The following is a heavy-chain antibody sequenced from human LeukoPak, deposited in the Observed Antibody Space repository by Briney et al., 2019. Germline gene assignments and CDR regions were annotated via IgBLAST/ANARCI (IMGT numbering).Heavy chain of an antibody. CDR2: IYHSGST. CDR3: ARGGPGRDGRWFDP. CDR1: GGSISSGGYS. J-gene: IGHJ5*02. D-gene: IGHD5-24*01. Sequence: SETLSLTCAVSGGSISSGGYSWSWIRQPPGKGLEWIGYIYHSGSTYYNPSLKSRVTISVDRSKNQFSLKLSSVTAADTAVYYCARGGPGRDGRWFDPWGQGTLVTVSS. V-gene: IGHV4-30-2*01.